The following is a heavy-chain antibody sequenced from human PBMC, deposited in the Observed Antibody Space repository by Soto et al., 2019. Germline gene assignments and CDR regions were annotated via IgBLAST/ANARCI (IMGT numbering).Heavy chain of an antibody. CDR3: LSVFNS. J-gene: IGHJ4*02. CDR2: IKSKTDGGTT. V-gene: IGHV3-15*01. CDR1: GFTFSNAY. Sequence: EGQLVESGGGLVEPGGSLRLSCVGSGFTFSNAYMSWVRQAPGKGPEWVARIKSKTDGGTTDYVAPVKGRFTVSRDDSKNTLYLQMHSLKTEDTAFYYCLSVFNSGGQGTLVTVSS.